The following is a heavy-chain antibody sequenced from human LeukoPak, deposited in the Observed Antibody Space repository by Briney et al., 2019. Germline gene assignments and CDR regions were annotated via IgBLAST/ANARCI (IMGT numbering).Heavy chain of an antibody. Sequence: ASVKVSCKASGYTFTGYYVHRVRQAPGQGLEWMGWINPNSGGTNYAQKFQGRVTMTRDTSISTAYMELSRLRSDDTAVYFCARGFYVWGSYRSPPFDYWGQGTLVTVSS. CDR2: INPNSGGT. J-gene: IGHJ4*02. CDR3: ARGFYVWGSYRSPPFDY. V-gene: IGHV1-2*02. CDR1: GYTFTGYY. D-gene: IGHD3-16*02.